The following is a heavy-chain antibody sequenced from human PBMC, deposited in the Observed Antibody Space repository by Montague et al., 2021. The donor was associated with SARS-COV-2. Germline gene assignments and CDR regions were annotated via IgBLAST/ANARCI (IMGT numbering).Heavy chain of an antibody. J-gene: IGHJ6*02. Sequence: SLRLSCAASGFTFSSYSMNWVRQAPGKGLEWVSSISSSSSYIYYADSVKGRFTISRDNAKNSLYLQMNSLRAKDTAVYYCARGPLDYGLWSSGSYYNAYYYYYGMDVWGQGTTVTVSS. CDR1: GFTFSSYS. CDR3: ARGPLDYGLWSSGSYYNAYYYYYGMDV. V-gene: IGHV3-21*01. CDR2: ISSSSSYI. D-gene: IGHD3-10*01.